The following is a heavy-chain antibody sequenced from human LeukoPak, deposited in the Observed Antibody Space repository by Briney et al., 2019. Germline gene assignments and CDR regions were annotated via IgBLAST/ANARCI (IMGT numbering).Heavy chain of an antibody. D-gene: IGHD5-12*01. CDR3: AKDGVATGLTHFDY. CDR1: GFTFSIYG. Sequence: GGSLRLSCTASGFTFSIYGMHWVRQAPGKGLEWVAFIRYDGSNKYYADSVKGRFTISRDQSKNTMYLQMNSLRAEDTAVYYCAKDGVATGLTHFDYWGQGTLVTVSS. V-gene: IGHV3-30*02. J-gene: IGHJ4*02. CDR2: IRYDGSNK.